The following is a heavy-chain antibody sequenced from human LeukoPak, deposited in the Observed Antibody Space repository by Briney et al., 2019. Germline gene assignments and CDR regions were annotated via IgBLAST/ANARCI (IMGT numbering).Heavy chain of an antibody. V-gene: IGHV4-4*07. J-gene: IGHJ4*02. Sequence: PSETLSLTCTVSGGSISSYYWSRIRQPAGKGLEWIGRIYTSGSTNYNPSLKSRVTMSVDTSKNQFSLKLSSVTAADTAVYYCARGPMFFGVAYCDYWGQGTLVTVSS. CDR2: IYTSGST. CDR1: GGSISSYY. CDR3: ARGPMFFGVAYCDY. D-gene: IGHD3-3*01.